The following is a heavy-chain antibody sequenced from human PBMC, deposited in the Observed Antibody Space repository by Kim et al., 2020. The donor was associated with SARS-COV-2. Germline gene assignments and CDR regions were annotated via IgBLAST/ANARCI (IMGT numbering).Heavy chain of an antibody. J-gene: IGHJ4*02. CDR3: ATRDVGATPEY. V-gene: IGHV3-21*01. Sequence: GGSLRLSCVGSGFAFSDYTMNWVRQAPGKGLEWDSSINYSSHYKHYADSLKGRFTISRDNAKNSLYLQMNSLRAEDTAVYYCATRDVGATPEYWGQGTLVTVSS. CDR2: INYSSHYK. CDR1: GFAFSDYT. D-gene: IGHD1-26*01.